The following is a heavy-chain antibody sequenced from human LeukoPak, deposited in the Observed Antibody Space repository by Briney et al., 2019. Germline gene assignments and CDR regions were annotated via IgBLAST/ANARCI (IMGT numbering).Heavy chain of an antibody. J-gene: IGHJ4*02. CDR2: LSYGEST. CDR1: GGSIASSNSH. CDR3: ARRSTYYGNFDH. V-gene: IGHV4-39*01. D-gene: IGHD3-3*01. Sequence: SETLSLTCIVSGGSIASSNSHWGWIRQPPGKGLEWIGSLSYGESTHYNPSLKSRVTISVDTSKSQFSLKLSSVTAADTAVYYCARRSTYYGNFDHWDEGALVTVSS.